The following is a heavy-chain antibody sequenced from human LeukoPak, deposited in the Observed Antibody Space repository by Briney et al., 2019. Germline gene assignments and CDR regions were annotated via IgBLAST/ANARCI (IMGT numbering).Heavy chain of an antibody. V-gene: IGHV4-4*07. CDR1: GGSISSYY. CDR2: IYTSGST. D-gene: IGHD6-6*01. J-gene: IGHJ6*03. Sequence: SETLSLTCTVSGGSISSYYWSWIRQPAGKGLEWIGRIYTSGSTNYNPSLKSRVTISVDTSKNQFSLKLSSVTAADTAVYYCARVAEGYSSSPYYYYYMDVWGKGTTVTVSS. CDR3: ARVAEGYSSSPYYYYYMDV.